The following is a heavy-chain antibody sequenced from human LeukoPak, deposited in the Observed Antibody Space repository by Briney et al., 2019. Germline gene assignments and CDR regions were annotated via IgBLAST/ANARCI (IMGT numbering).Heavy chain of an antibody. V-gene: IGHV3-48*04. Sequence: GGSLRLSCAASGFTFSSYSMNWVRQAPGKGLEWVSYISSSGSTIYYADSVKGRFTISRDNAKNSLYLQMNSLRAEDTAVYYCAKGRGFYSPDYWGQGTLVTVSS. CDR3: AKGRGFYSPDY. J-gene: IGHJ4*02. CDR1: GFTFSSYS. D-gene: IGHD2-15*01. CDR2: ISSSGSTI.